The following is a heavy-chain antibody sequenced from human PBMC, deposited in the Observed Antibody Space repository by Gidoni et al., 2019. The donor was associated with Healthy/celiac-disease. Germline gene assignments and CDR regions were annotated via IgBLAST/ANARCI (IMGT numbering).Heavy chain of an antibody. Sequence: AASGFTFGSYGRPWVRQAPGKGLAWVAVIWYDGSTKYYADSVKGRFTISRDNSKNTQYLKMNSLRAEDTAVYYCAREVVPADIPAYNWFNLWGQGTPVTVSS. CDR1: GFTFGSYG. CDR2: IWYDGSTK. D-gene: IGHD2-2*01. V-gene: IGHV3-33*01. CDR3: AREVVPADIPAYNWFNL. J-gene: IGHJ5*02.